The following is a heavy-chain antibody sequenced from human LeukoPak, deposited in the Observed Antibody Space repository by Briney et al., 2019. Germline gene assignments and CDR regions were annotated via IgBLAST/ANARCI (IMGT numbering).Heavy chain of an antibody. Sequence: GGSLRLSCAASGFTFSSYAMHWVRQAPGKGLEWVAVISYDGSNKYYADSVKGRFTISRDNSKNTLYLQMNSLRAEDTAVYYCARGSSSWYGHMDVWGKGTTVTVSS. D-gene: IGHD6-13*01. J-gene: IGHJ6*03. CDR3: ARGSSSWYGHMDV. V-gene: IGHV3-30-3*01. CDR2: ISYDGSNK. CDR1: GFTFSSYA.